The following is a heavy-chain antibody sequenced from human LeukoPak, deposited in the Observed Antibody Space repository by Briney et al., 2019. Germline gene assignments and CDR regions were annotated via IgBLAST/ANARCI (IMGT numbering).Heavy chain of an antibody. J-gene: IGHJ5*02. CDR1: GGSMKNYY. Sequence: SETLSLTCTVSGGSMKNYYWSWIRQPPGKGLEWIGYMYYGGSPNYNPSLKSRVITSLDTSKKQFSLKLNSVTTADTAVYYCVTGRYSYGWYDHWGQGILVIVSS. D-gene: IGHD1-26*01. V-gene: IGHV4-59*13. CDR2: MYYGGSP. CDR3: VTGRYSYGWYDH.